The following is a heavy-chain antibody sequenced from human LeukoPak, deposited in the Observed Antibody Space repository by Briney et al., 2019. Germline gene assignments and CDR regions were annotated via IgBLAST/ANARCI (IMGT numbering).Heavy chain of an antibody. D-gene: IGHD2-2*01. Sequence: GGSLRLSCSASGFSLSDYGMSWVRQAPGKGLEWVSYITMNSVRLYADSIKGRFTISRDNDKNSVYLQMNSLRDEDTAVYYCTRGRYQFLGPNDYWGQGSLVTVSS. V-gene: IGHV3-48*02. J-gene: IGHJ4*02. CDR2: ITMNSVR. CDR3: TRGRYQFLGPNDY. CDR1: GFSLSDYG.